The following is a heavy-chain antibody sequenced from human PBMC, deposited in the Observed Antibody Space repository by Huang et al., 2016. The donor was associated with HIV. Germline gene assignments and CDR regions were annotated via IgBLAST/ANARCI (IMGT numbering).Heavy chain of an antibody. CDR3: ARVEINTLTGYFSSFDN. J-gene: IGHJ4*02. CDR2: ITHSGRT. V-gene: IGHV4-34*01. D-gene: IGHD3-9*01. Sequence: QVHLQQWGAGLLKPSEAMSLTCAVYGGSFRNSFWRWIRQPPGKGLEWIGEITHSGRTGNGPSPKRRVTRSVDTSKNQFSLKLSSVTAADTAVYYCARVEINTLTGYFSSFDNWGQGTLVTVSS. CDR1: GGSFRNSF.